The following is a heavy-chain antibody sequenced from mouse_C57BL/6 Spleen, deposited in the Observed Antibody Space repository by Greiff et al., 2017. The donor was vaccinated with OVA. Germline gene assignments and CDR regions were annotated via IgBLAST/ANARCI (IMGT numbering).Heavy chain of an antibody. CDR1: GYTFTSYW. J-gene: IGHJ4*01. V-gene: IGHV1-52*01. CDR2: IDPSDSET. D-gene: IGHD1-1*01. CDR3: AREGRVITTPGMDY. Sequence: QVQLQQPGAELVRPGSSVKLSCKASGYTFTSYWMHWVKQRPIQGLEWIGNIDPSDSETHYNQKFKDKATLTVDKSSSTAYMQLSSLTSEDSAVYYCAREGRVITTPGMDYWGQGTSVTVSS.